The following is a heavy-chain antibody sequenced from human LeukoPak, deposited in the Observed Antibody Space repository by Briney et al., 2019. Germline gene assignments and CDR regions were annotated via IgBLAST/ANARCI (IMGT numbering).Heavy chain of an antibody. CDR2: IYHSGST. CDR3: ARHEQGYCTSSSCRGPDY. D-gene: IGHD2-2*01. J-gene: IGHJ4*02. Sequence: PSETLSLTCVVSDYSISGGYYWGWIRQPPGQGLEWIGSIYHSGSTYYNPSLKSRVTISIDTSKNQFSLKLSSVTAADTAVYYCARHEQGYCTSSSCRGPDYWGQGTLVTVSS. CDR1: DYSISGGYY. V-gene: IGHV4-38-2*01.